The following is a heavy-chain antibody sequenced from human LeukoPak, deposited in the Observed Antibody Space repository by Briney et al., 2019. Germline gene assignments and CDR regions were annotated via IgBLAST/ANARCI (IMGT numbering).Heavy chain of an antibody. J-gene: IGHJ2*01. D-gene: IGHD3/OR15-3a*01. V-gene: IGHV4-39*02. CDR3: ARRFKEFTMSFGWYFDL. CDR2: IFYSGNT. Sequence: PSETLSLTCPVSGGSVSGYYWGWIRQPPGKGLEWIGSIFYSGNTYYNPSLKSRVTISIDTSKSRFPLKLNSVTAADTAVYYCARRFKEFTMSFGWYFDLWGRGTLVTVSS. CDR1: GGSVSGYY.